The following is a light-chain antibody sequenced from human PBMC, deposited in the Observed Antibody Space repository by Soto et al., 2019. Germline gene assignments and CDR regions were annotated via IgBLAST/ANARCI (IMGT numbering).Light chain of an antibody. Sequence: QSALTQPASVSGSPGQSITISCSGTSSDVGAHDFVSWYQHHPDKAPKVIIFEVTKRPSGVSNRFSGSKTGNTASLTISGLQAEDEADYDCNSDTLSRPVIFGGGTKLTVL. J-gene: IGLJ2*01. V-gene: IGLV2-14*01. CDR1: SSDVGAHDF. CDR2: EVT. CDR3: NSDTLSRPVI.